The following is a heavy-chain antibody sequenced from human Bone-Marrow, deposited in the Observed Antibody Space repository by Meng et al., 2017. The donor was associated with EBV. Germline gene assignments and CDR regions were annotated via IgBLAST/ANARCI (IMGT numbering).Heavy chain of an antibody. D-gene: IGHD1-26*01. V-gene: IGHV2-5*02. CDR2: IYWDEDK. J-gene: IGHJ4*02. Sequence: LKELGPTVEKTTQTRALTCTLSRFSLSTSRVGVGWIRQPPGKAPEWLALIYWDEDKRYSPPLKSRLTITKDTSKNQVVLRMTNMDPVDTATYYCAHRRVGASFFDYWGQGTLVTVSS. CDR3: AHRRVGASFFDY. CDR1: RFSLSTSRVG.